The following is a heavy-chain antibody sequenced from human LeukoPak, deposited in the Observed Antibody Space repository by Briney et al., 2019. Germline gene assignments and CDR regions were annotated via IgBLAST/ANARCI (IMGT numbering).Heavy chain of an antibody. V-gene: IGHV3-53*01. CDR2: IYSGGTT. CDR1: GFTVSSHY. Sequence: GGSLRLSCAASGFTVSSHYMSWVRQAPGKGLEWVSIIYSGGTTYYTDSVKGRFTFSRDISKNTLYLQMNSLRAEDTAVYYCARDARTDSSGWFSHYYYYGMDVWGQGTTVTVSS. J-gene: IGHJ6*02. D-gene: IGHD6-19*01. CDR3: ARDARTDSSGWFSHYYYYGMDV.